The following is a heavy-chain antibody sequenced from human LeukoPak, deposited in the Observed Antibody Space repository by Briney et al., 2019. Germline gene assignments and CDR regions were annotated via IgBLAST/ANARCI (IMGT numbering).Heavy chain of an antibody. D-gene: IGHD6-19*01. CDR2: ICGSGGCT. CDR1: GSTFNTYA. J-gene: IGHJ4*02. Sequence: GGSLRLSCEASGSTFNTYAIYWVRQAPGKGLEWVSGICGSGGCTYYADTVKGRFTISRDNSKNTVYLQMNTLAADDTAVYYCAKTTVGYSSGRYPGWPADCWGQGTLVTVSS. CDR3: AKTTVGYSSGRYPGWPADC. V-gene: IGHV3-23*01.